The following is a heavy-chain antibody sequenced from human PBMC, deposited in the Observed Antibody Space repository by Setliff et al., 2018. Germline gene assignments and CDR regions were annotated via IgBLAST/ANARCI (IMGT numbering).Heavy chain of an antibody. D-gene: IGHD6-19*01. J-gene: IGHJ4*02. Sequence: ASVKVSCKASGYTFTNYGVTWVRQAPGQGLEWMGWIGAYNGNTYNAHKFQGRVTMTSDTSTSTVYMELRSLRSDDTAVYYCARVTIAVAGYFDFWGQGTLVTV. V-gene: IGHV1-18*01. CDR1: GYTFTNYG. CDR3: ARVTIAVAGYFDF. CDR2: IGAYNGNT.